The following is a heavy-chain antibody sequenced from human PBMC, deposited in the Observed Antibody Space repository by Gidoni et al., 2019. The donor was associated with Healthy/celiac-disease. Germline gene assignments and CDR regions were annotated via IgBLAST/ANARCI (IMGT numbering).Heavy chain of an antibody. D-gene: IGHD6-13*01. CDR2: IYYSGSP. CDR3: ARERGGSSSWYGDY. CDR1: GGSISSYY. V-gene: IGHV4-59*01. Sequence: QVQLQEAGPGRVQPSETLSLTCTVAGGSISSYYWSCIRQPPGKGLEWIGSIYYSGSPNYNPSLKSRVTISVDTSKTQFSLKLSSVPAADPAVYYCARERGGSSSWYGDYWGQGTLVTVSS. J-gene: IGHJ4*02.